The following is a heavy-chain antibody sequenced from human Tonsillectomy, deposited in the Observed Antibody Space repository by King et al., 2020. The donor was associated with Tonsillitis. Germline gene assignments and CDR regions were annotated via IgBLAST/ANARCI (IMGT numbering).Heavy chain of an antibody. Sequence: QLVQSGAEVKKPGSSLKVSCKASGGTFNNYGISWVRQAPGQGLEWMGGIIPIFCATNYPQKFQGRVTLTADESTRTAYMELSSLRSDDTAVYYCARRGIINYGMDVWGQGTTVIVSS. CDR3: ARRGIINYGMDV. CDR1: GGTFNNYG. CDR2: IIPIFCAT. J-gene: IGHJ6*02. V-gene: IGHV1-69*01. D-gene: IGHD2-15*01.